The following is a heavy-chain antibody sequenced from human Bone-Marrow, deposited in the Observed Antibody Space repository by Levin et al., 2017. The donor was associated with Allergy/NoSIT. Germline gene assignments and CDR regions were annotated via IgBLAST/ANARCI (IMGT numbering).Heavy chain of an antibody. D-gene: IGHD4-17*01. CDR3: ARDHGDSSDAFAI. Sequence: RAGGSLRLSCSVSGGSVRGENYYWSWIRQPPGKRLEWIGYISYSGATTYSPSLESRVTISLGASENHFSLRLSSLTAADTAVYYCARDHGDSSDAFAIWGQGTMVTVSS. CDR2: ISYSGAT. V-gene: IGHV4-61*03. J-gene: IGHJ3*02. CDR1: GGSVRGENYY.